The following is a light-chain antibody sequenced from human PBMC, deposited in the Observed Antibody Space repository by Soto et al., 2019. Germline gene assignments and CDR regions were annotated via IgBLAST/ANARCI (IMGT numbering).Light chain of an antibody. CDR2: GAS. V-gene: IGKV3-20*01. CDR1: QSVSSPY. CDR3: QRYDISPFP. Sequence: EIVLTQSPGTLSLSPGERATLSCRASQSVSSPYLAWYQQKPGQAPRLLIYGASGRATGIPDRFSGSGSGTDFTLTISRLEPEDFAVYYCQRYDISPFPFGQGTKLEIK. J-gene: IGKJ2*01.